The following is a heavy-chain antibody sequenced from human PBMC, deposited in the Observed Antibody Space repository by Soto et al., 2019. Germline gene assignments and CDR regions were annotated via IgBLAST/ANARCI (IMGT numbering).Heavy chain of an antibody. V-gene: IGHV5-51*03. CDR3: ACAGGLFDTFGADY. CDR2: IYPGDSDT. Sequence: VQLVQSGAEVKKPGESLKISCKGSGYSFTSYWNGWVRQMPGKGLEWMVIIYPGDSDTRYSTSFQGQVTISADKTISTADLQCSSLNAWQTAMYYCACAGGLFDTFGADYWCQGTLDTVTS. J-gene: IGHJ4*02. D-gene: IGHD3-16*01. CDR1: GYSFTSYW.